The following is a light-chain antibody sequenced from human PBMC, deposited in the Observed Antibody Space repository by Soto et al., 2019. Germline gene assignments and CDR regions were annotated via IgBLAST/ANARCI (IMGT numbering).Light chain of an antibody. V-gene: IGLV1-44*01. CDR2: SNN. J-gene: IGLJ1*01. CDR3: AAWEDSLNPSFV. CDR1: RANIGSNT. Sequence: QSVLTQPPSVSGTPGQKVTISCSGRRANIGSNTVNWYQHLPGTVPKLLIYSNNQRPSGVPDRFSGSKSGTSASLAISGLRSEDEADYYCAAWEDSLNPSFVFGTGTKVTVL.